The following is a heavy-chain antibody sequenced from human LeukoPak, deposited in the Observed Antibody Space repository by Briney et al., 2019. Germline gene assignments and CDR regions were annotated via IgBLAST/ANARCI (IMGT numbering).Heavy chain of an antibody. CDR1: GFTFSSYT. CDR3: ARGGSSSWYVWFDP. CDR2: ICSSSIYI. J-gene: IGHJ5*02. D-gene: IGHD6-13*01. V-gene: IGHV3-21*01. Sequence: AGSLRLSCAASGFTFSSYTMNWVRQAPGKGLEWVSSICSSSIYIYYADSLRGRFTISRDNSKNSPYLQMNSLRGEDTAVYYCARGGSSSWYVWFDPWGQGTLVTVSS.